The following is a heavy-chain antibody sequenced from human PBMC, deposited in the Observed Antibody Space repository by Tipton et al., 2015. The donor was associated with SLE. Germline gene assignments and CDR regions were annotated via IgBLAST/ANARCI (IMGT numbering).Heavy chain of an antibody. Sequence: FLRLSCAASGFTFSSYAMHWVRQAPGKGLEWVAVISYDGSNKYYADSVKGRFTISRDNSKNTLYLQMNSLRAEDTAVYYCARAWDYWGQGTLVTVSS. CDR3: ARAWDY. CDR1: GFTFSSYA. CDR2: ISYDGSNK. J-gene: IGHJ4*02. V-gene: IGHV3-30*04.